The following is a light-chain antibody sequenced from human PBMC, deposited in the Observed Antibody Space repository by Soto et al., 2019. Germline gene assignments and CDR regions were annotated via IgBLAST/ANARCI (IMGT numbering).Light chain of an antibody. V-gene: IGLV2-14*01. Sequence: QSALTQPASVSGSPGQSITISCTGTTSDVGGYNFVSWYQLHPGKAPKLMIFEVSNRPSGVSNRFSGSKSGNTASLTISGLQAEDEADYYCSSYTSSGTRVFGTGTQLTVL. CDR2: EVS. J-gene: IGLJ1*01. CDR1: TSDVGGYNF. CDR3: SSYTSSGTRV.